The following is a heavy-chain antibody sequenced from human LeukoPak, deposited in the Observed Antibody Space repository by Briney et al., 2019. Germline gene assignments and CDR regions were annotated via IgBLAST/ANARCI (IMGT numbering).Heavy chain of an antibody. CDR3: VKGRITMVRGVFDY. CDR1: GFTVSSYA. CDR2: ISSNGGST. D-gene: IGHD3-10*01. J-gene: IGHJ4*02. V-gene: IGHV3-64D*09. Sequence: GRSLRLSCSASGFTVSSYAMHWVRQAPGKGLKYVSVISSNGGSTYYADSVKGRFPISRDNSKNTLYLQMSSLRAEDTAVYYCVKGRITMVRGVFDYWGQGTLVTVSS.